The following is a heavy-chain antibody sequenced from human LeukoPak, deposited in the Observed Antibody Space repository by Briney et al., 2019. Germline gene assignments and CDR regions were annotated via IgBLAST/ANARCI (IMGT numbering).Heavy chain of an antibody. J-gene: IGHJ4*02. Sequence: AGGSLRLSCVASGFRFSSYCMHWVRQAPGKGLEWVAVIWFVGGAEYYADSVKGRFTISRDNSKNMLFLQMNSLRAEDTAVYYCVGTGPSSSNGRDFNYWGQGTLVTVSS. D-gene: IGHD6-19*01. V-gene: IGHV3-33*01. CDR1: GFRFSSYC. CDR3: VGTGPSSSNGRDFNY. CDR2: IWFVGGAE.